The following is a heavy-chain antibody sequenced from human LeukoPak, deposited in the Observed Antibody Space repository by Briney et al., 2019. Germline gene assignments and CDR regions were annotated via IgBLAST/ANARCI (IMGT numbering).Heavy chain of an antibody. Sequence: GGSLRLSCTASGFTFDNYGFHWVRQAPGKGLEWVSSISWSSSTIRYADSVKGRFTISRDNAKNSLYLQMNNLRIDDTALYYCSRDGSSTPPYHFDNWGQGTLVTVSS. J-gene: IGHJ4*02. V-gene: IGHV3-9*01. CDR2: ISWSSSTI. D-gene: IGHD2-2*01. CDR1: GFTFDNYG. CDR3: SRDGSSTPPYHFDN.